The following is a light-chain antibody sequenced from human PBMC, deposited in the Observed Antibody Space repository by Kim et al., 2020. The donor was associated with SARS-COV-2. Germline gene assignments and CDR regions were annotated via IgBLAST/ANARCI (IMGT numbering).Light chain of an antibody. CDR2: GNS. Sequence: QGVTNTCTGSSSNIGAGYDVNWYQQLPGTAPKLLIYGNSNRPSGVPDRFSGSKSGTSASLAITGLQAEDEADYYCQSYDSSLSGYVFGTGTKVTVL. CDR1: SSNIGAGYD. CDR3: QSYDSSLSGYV. V-gene: IGLV1-40*01. J-gene: IGLJ1*01.